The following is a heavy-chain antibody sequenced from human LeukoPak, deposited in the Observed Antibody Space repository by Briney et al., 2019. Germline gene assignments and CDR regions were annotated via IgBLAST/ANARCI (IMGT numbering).Heavy chain of an antibody. D-gene: IGHD3-10*01. CDR3: ARRAYGSGSYFFDY. V-gene: IGHV3-48*03. CDR2: ISSSGSTI. J-gene: IGHJ4*02. CDR1: GFTFSSYE. Sequence: GGSLRLSCAASGFTFSSYEMNWVRQAPGKGLEWVSYISSSGSTIYYADSVKGRFTISRDNAKNSLYLQMNSLRAEDTAVYYCARRAYGSGSYFFDYWGQGTLVTVSS.